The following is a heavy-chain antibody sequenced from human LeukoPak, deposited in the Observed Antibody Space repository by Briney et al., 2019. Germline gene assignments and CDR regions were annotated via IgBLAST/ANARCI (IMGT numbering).Heavy chain of an antibody. J-gene: IGHJ4*02. D-gene: IGHD3-22*01. CDR1: GDSISSGRYY. CDR3: AREEYYSDNSGYYPDF. V-gene: IGHV4-61*02. Sequence: PSETLSLTCTVTGDSISSGRYYWSWIRQPAGKGLEWIGRVYTSGSTNYHPSLKSRVTISVDTSTNQFYLKLSSVTAADTAVYYCAREEYYSDNSGYYPDFWGQGTLVTVSS. CDR2: VYTSGST.